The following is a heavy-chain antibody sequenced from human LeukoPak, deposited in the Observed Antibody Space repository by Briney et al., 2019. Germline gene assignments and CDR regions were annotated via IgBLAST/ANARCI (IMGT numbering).Heavy chain of an antibody. J-gene: IGHJ3*02. CDR1: GGSFSGYY. D-gene: IGHD4-17*01. CDR3: ARETTLRNDAFDI. CDR2: INHSGST. V-gene: IGHV4-34*01. Sequence: SETLSLTCAVYGGSFSGYYWSWIRQPPGKLLEWIGEINHSGSTNYNPSLKSRVTISVDTSKNQFSLKLSSVTAADTAVYYCARETTLRNDAFDIWGQGTMVTVSS.